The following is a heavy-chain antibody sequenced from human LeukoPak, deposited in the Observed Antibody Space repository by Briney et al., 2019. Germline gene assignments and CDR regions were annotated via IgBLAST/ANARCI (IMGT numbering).Heavy chain of an antibody. CDR1: GGSISSYY. D-gene: IGHD3-16*01. CDR2: IYYTGST. Sequence: SETLSLTCTVSGGSISSYYWSWIRQPPGKGLEWIGYIYYTGSTNYNPSLKGRVTMSLDTPKNQFSLKVSSVTAADTAVYYCARDRPGGSSLDYWGQGTLVTVSS. V-gene: IGHV4-59*01. CDR3: ARDRPGGSSLDY. J-gene: IGHJ4*02.